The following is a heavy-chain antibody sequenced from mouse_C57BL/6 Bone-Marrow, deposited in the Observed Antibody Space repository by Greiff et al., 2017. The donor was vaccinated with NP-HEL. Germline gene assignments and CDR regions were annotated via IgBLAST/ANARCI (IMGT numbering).Heavy chain of an antibody. Sequence: EVQLQQSGAELVRPGASVKLSCTASGFNIKDDYMHWVKQRPEQGLEWIGWIDPENGDTEYASKFQGKATITADTSSNTADLQLSSLTSEDTAVYYCTVVAGPHYFGYWGKGPTLTVSS. D-gene: IGHD1-1*01. CDR3: TVVAGPHYFGY. V-gene: IGHV14-4*01. CDR1: GFNIKDDY. J-gene: IGHJ2*01. CDR2: IDPENGDT.